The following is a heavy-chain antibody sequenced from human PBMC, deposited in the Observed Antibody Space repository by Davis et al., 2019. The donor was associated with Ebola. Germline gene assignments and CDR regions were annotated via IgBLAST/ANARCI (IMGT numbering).Heavy chain of an antibody. D-gene: IGHD6-6*01. V-gene: IGHV3-13*01. CDR3: ARAHFGRSSFDY. CDR1: GFTFSSYD. J-gene: IGHJ4*02. Sequence: PGGSLRLSCAASGFTFSSYDMHWVRQVTGKGLEWVSAIGTAGDTYYPGSVKGRFTISRENAKNSLYLRINSLRAGDTAVYYCARAHFGRSSFDYWGQGTLVTVSS. CDR2: IGTAGDT.